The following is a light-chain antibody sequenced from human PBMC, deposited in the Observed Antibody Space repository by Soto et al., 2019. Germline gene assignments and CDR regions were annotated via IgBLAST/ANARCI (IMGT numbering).Light chain of an antibody. J-gene: IGKJ3*01. CDR3: QQYYSTPFT. CDR2: WAS. CDR1: QSVLYSSNNKNY. Sequence: DIVMTQSPDSLAVSLGERATINCKSSQSVLYSSNNKNYLAWYQQKPGQPPKLLIYWASTRESGVPDRFSGSGSGTDFTLTIISLPAEDVAVYYCQQYYSTPFTFGPGTKVDI. V-gene: IGKV4-1*01.